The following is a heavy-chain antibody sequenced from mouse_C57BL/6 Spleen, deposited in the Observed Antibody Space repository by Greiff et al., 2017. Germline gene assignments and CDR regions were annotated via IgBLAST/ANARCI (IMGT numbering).Heavy chain of an antibody. CDR1: GFSLSTFGMG. D-gene: IGHD2-10*01. CDR3: ARIARSYCGNYKGYFDV. V-gene: IGHV8-8*01. Sequence: QVTLKECGPGILQPSQTLSLTCSFSGFSLSTFGMGVGWIRQPSGKGLEWLAHIWWDDDKYYTPALKSRLTISKATSKNQVFLKIANEETADTATYYCARIARSYCGNYKGYFDVWGTGTSVTVSS. J-gene: IGHJ1*03. CDR2: IWWDDDK.